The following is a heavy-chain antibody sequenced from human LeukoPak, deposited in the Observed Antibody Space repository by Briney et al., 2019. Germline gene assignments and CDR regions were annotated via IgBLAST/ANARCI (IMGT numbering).Heavy chain of an antibody. CDR2: ISAYNGNT. Sequence: ASVKVSCKASGYTFTSYGISWVRQAPGQGLEWMGWISAYNGNTNYAQKLQGRVTMTTDTSTSTAYMELSSLRSEDTAVYYCARFRYSGYDYDYMDVWGKGTTVTVSS. D-gene: IGHD5-12*01. J-gene: IGHJ6*03. V-gene: IGHV1-18*01. CDR3: ARFRYSGYDYDYMDV. CDR1: GYTFTSYG.